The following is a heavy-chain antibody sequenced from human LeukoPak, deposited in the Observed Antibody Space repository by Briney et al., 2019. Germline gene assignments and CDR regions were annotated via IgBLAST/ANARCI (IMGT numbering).Heavy chain of an antibody. D-gene: IGHD2-8*01. V-gene: IGHV3-21*01. Sequence: PGGSLRLSCAASGFTFSSYSMNWVRQAPGKGLEWVSSISSSSSYIYYADSVKGRFTISRDNAKNSLYLQMNSLRAEDTAVYYCARDAVVGVYADYYFDYWGQGTLVTVSS. CDR2: ISSSSSYI. J-gene: IGHJ4*02. CDR1: GFTFSSYS. CDR3: ARDAVVGVYADYYFDY.